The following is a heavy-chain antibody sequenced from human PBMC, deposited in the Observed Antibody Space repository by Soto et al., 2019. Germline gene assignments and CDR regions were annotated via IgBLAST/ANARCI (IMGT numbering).Heavy chain of an antibody. D-gene: IGHD6-19*01. CDR1: GFTFSSYA. J-gene: IGHJ6*02. V-gene: IGHV3-30-3*01. Sequence: QVQLVESGGGVVQPGRSLRLSCAASGFTFSSYAMHWVRQAPGKGLEWVAVISYDGSNKYYADSVKGRFTISRDNSKNTLDLQMNSLRAEDTAVYYCARDLYSSGWYALYFYYYYGMDVWGQGTTVTVSS. CDR2: ISYDGSNK. CDR3: ARDLYSSGWYALYFYYYYGMDV.